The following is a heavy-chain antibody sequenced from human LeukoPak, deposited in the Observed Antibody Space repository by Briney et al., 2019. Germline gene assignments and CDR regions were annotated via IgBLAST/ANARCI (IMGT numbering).Heavy chain of an antibody. CDR2: TYYSGRT. CDR3: ARNPRGFGKYYFEH. CDR1: GGSISSYY. D-gene: IGHD3-22*01. V-gene: IGHV4-59*12. Sequence: SETLSLTCTVSGGSISSYYGSWIRQPPGKGLEWIGYTYYSGRTNHHPSLKSRVPISVDKSQTQFSLKLSSVPAADPTFYYCARNPRGFGKYYFEHWPQGMLLTVSS. J-gene: IGHJ4*02.